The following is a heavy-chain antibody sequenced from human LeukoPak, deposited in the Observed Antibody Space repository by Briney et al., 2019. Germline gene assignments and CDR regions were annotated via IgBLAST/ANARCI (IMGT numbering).Heavy chain of an antibody. CDR3: AKAALYYYDSSGFDY. CDR1: GFTFSNYG. V-gene: IGHV3-23*01. D-gene: IGHD3-22*01. CDR2: ISGSGGST. J-gene: IGHJ4*02. Sequence: AGGSLRLSCAASGFTFSNYGMSWVRQAPGKGLEWVSAISGSGGSTYYADSVKGRFTISRDNSKNTLYLQMNSLRAEDTAVYYCAKAALYYYDSSGFDYWGQGTLVTVSS.